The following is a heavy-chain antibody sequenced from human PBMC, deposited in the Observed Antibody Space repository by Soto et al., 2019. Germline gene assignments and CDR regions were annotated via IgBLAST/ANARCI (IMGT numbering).Heavy chain of an antibody. CDR3: AKFPTSGADTARDY. CDR2: ISAGGSNE. V-gene: IGHV3-30*18. D-gene: IGHD5-18*01. CDR1: GFSFGIFA. Sequence: QVQLVESGGGVVQPGRSLRLSCAASGFSFGIFAMHWVRQAPGKGLEWVADISAGGSNEYYADSVKGRFTISRDNSKNTLYLQMTSLRPEDTAVYYCAKFPTSGADTARDYWGQGTLVTVSS. J-gene: IGHJ4*02.